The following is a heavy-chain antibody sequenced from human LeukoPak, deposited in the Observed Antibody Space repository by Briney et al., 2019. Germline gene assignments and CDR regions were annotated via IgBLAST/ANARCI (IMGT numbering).Heavy chain of an antibody. CDR3: SSAGEDCYGSSGYFDY. CDR1: GGPISRYY. V-gene: IGHV4-59*08. D-gene: IGHD3-22*01. J-gene: IGHJ4*02. Sequence: SETPSLTCTVSGGPISRYYWSWIRQPPGKGLEWIGYIYYSGSTNYNPPLKSRVTISVDTSKNQFSLKLSSGTASDTAVYYYSSAGEDCYGSSGYFDYWGQGTLVTVSS. CDR2: IYYSGST.